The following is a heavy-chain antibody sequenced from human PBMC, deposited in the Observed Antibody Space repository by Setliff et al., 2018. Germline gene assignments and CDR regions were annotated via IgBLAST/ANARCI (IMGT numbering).Heavy chain of an antibody. CDR1: GGSITSGRYY. V-gene: IGHV4-39*01. D-gene: IGHD1-26*01. CDR2: IHYSENT. J-gene: IGHJ4*02. CDR3: ARHPSSGRYYGGSIFYFDD. Sequence: SETLSLTCTVSGGSITSGRYYWGWVRQPPGQGLEWIASIHYSENTYYNPSLKTRVTISVDTSKNQFSLKLSFVTAADTAVYYCARHPSSGRYYGGSIFYFDDWGPGILVTVFS.